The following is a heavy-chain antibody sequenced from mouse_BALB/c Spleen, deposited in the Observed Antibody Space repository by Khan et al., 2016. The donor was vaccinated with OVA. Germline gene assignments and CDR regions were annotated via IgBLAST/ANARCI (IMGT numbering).Heavy chain of an antibody. CDR3: TRGGYGSFAD. D-gene: IGHD1-1*02. Sequence: QVQLQQSGAALVKPGASVKLSCKASGYTFTSYYVYWVKQRPGHGLEWIGEINPSNGGTNFNEKFKDKATLTVDKSTSTTSMQLSSLTSEDSAVYYCTRGGYGSFADWGQGTLVTVSA. V-gene: IGHV1S81*02. CDR2: INPSNGGT. CDR1: GYTFTSYY. J-gene: IGHJ3*01.